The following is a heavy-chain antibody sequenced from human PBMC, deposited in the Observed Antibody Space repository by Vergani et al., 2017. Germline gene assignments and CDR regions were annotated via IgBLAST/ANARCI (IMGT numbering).Heavy chain of an antibody. J-gene: IGHJ5*01. CDR2: INTNGDYT. CDR1: GFTSAGYA. V-gene: IGHV3-23*04. CDR3: AKGGWNYWFDS. D-gene: IGHD1-1*01. Sequence: EVQLEESGGGLVLPGRSLRLSCVASGFTSAGYAMHWVRQAPGKGLEWVSTINTNGDYTRYGDSVKGRFTISRDNSKSTLYLQMNSLRAEDTAIYYCAKGGWNYWFDSWGQGTLVIVS.